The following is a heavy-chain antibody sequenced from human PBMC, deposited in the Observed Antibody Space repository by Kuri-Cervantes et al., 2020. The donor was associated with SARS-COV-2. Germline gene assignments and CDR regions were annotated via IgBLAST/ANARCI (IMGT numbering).Heavy chain of an antibody. V-gene: IGHV1-69*13. J-gene: IGHJ4*02. CDR3: ARGYRYCSSTSCPTPYYFDY. D-gene: IGHD2-2*01. CDR1: GGTFSSYA. Sequence: SVKVSCKASGGTFSSYAISWVRQAPGQGLEWMGGIIPIFGTANYAQKFQGRVTITADESTSTAYMELSSLRSEDTAVYYCARGYRYCSSTSCPTPYYFDYWGQGTLVTVSS. CDR2: IIPIFGTA.